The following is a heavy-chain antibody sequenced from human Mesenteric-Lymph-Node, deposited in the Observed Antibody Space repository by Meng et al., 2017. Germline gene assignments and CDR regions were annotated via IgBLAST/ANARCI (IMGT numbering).Heavy chain of an antibody. V-gene: IGHV4-59*08. J-gene: IGHJ4*02. CDR1: GGSIGIYY. D-gene: IGHD3-10*01. CDR2: IYYCGST. CDR3: ARQSGYFDY. Sequence: QVQLLESGPVLGKPPGTLSLTQSVSGGSIGIYYWSWIRQPPGRGLELIGHIYYCGSTNYNPSLKGRVTISVDTSKNQFSLRLSSMTATDTAVYYCARQSGYFDYWGQGTLVTVSS.